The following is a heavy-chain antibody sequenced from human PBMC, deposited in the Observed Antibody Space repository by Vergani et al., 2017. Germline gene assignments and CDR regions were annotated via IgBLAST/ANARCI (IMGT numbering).Heavy chain of an antibody. D-gene: IGHD2-2*01. CDR2: IYYSGST. CDR3: ARVVVVPAANHYYYYYYMDV. V-gene: IGHV4-59*01. J-gene: IGHJ6*03. Sequence: QVQLQESGPGLVKPSETLSLTCTVSGGSISSYYWSWIRQPPGKGLEWIGYIYYSGSTNYNPSLKSRVTISVDTSKNQFSLKLSSVTAAHTAVYYCARVVVVPAANHYYYYYYMDVWDKGTTVTVSS. CDR1: GGSISSYY.